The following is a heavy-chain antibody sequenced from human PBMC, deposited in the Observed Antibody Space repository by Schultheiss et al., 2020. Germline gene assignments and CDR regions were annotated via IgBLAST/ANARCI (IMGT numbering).Heavy chain of an antibody. D-gene: IGHD3-22*01. CDR3: ARAYDSSGYYYYYYMDV. CDR2: IYYSGST. CDR1: GGSISSSSYY. V-gene: IGHV4-39*07. J-gene: IGHJ6*03. Sequence: SETMSLTCTVSGGSISSSSYYWGWIRQPPGKGLEWIGSIYYSGSTYYNPSLKSRVTISVDTSKNQFSLKLSSVTAADTAVYYCARAYDSSGYYYYYYMDVWGKGTTVTVSS.